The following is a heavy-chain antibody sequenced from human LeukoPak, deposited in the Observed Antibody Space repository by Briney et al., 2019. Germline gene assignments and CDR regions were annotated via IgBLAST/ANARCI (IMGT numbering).Heavy chain of an antibody. D-gene: IGHD5-12*01. CDR1: GFTVSTNY. Sequence: QPGGSLRLSCAASGFTVSTNYMSWVRQAPGKGLGWVSIIYSGGSTYYADSVKGRFTTSRDISQNTLYLQMNSLRAEDTAVYYCARDLGYSAYATVRGYAVDIWGQGTMVTVSS. V-gene: IGHV3-66*01. CDR3: ARDLGYSAYATVRGYAVDI. J-gene: IGHJ3*02. CDR2: IYSGGST.